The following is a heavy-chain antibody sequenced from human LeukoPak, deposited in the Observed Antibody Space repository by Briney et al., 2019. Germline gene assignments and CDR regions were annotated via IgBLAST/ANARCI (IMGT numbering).Heavy chain of an antibody. CDR1: GFTFSSYG. Sequence: GGSLRLSCAASGFTFSSYGMHWVRQAPGKGLEWVAFIRYDGSNKYYADSVKGRFTISRDNAKNSLYLQMNSLRAEDTAVYYCAREDCSGGSCYPKRYYYYYMDVWGKGTTVTISS. J-gene: IGHJ6*03. D-gene: IGHD2-15*01. CDR2: IRYDGSNK. V-gene: IGHV3-30*02. CDR3: AREDCSGGSCYPKRYYYYYMDV.